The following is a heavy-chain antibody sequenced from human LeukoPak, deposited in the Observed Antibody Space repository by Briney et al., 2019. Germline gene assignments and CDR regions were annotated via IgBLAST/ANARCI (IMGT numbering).Heavy chain of an antibody. V-gene: IGHV4-39*01. J-gene: IGHJ4*02. CDR3: ATQKQWLVYYFDY. CDR2: IYYSGST. Sequence: SETLSLTCTVSGGSISSSSYYWGWIRQPPGKGLEWIGSIYYSGSTYYNPSLKSRVTISVDTSKNQFSLKLSSVTAADTAVYYCATQKQWLVYYFDYWGQGTLVTVSS. D-gene: IGHD6-19*01. CDR1: GGSISSSSYY.